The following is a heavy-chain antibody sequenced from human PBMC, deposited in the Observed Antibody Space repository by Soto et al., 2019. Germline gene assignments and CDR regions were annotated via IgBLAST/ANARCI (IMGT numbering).Heavy chain of an antibody. CDR3: AISDSAVDTAMDRIYYFDY. J-gene: IGHJ4*02. V-gene: IGHV5-10-1*01. CDR1: GYSFTSYW. CDR2: IDPSDSYT. Sequence: PGESLKISCKGSGYSFTSYWISWVRQMPGKGQEWMGRIDPSDSYTNYSPSFQGHVTISADKSISTAYLQWSSLKASDTAMYFCAISDSAVDTAMDRIYYFDYWGQGTLVTVSS. D-gene: IGHD5-18*01.